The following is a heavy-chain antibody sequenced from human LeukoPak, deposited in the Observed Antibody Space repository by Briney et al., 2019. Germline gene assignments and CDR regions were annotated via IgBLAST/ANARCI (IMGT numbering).Heavy chain of an antibody. CDR2: INAYNGNT. J-gene: IGHJ6*03. D-gene: IGHD6-13*01. CDR3: ARDRHIAAAVYYYYMDV. V-gene: IGHV1-18*01. Sequence: ASVKVSCKASGYTFTSYIISWVRQAPGQGLEWMGWINAYNGNTDYAQRVEGRVTMTTDTSTSTAYMELRSLRSDDTAVYYCARDRHIAAAVYYYYMDVWGKGTPVTVSS. CDR1: GYTFTSYI.